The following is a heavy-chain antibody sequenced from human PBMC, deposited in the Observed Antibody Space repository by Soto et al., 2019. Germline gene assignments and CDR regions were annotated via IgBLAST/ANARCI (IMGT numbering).Heavy chain of an antibody. D-gene: IGHD6-19*01. V-gene: IGHV3-23*01. CDR3: AKGLGIAVAGEAPAKY. CDR2: ISGSGGST. CDR1: GFTFSSYA. J-gene: IGHJ4*02. Sequence: VGSLRLSCASSGFTFSSYAMSWVRHSPGRWLEWVSAISGSGGSTYYADSVKGRFTISRDNSKNTLYLQMNSLRAEDTAVYYCAKGLGIAVAGEAPAKYLGQGTLVIVS.